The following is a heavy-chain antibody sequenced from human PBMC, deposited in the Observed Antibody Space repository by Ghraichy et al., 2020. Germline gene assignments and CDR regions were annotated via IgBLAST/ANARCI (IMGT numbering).Heavy chain of an antibody. J-gene: IGHJ6*02. CDR2: ISSSAGTI. CDR3: ARDGRFLEWLLTPYYGMDV. Sequence: GSLRLSCAASGFTFSDYYMSWIRQAPGKGLEWVSYISSSAGTIYYADSVKGRFTISRDNAKNSLYLQMNSVGAEDTAVYYCARDGRFLEWLLTPYYGMDVWGQGTTVTVSS. V-gene: IGHV3-11*04. D-gene: IGHD3-3*01. CDR1: GFTFSDYY.